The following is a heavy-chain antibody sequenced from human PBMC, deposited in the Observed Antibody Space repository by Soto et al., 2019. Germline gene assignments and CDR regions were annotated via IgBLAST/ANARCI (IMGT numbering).Heavy chain of an antibody. CDR1: GGSISSGGYS. CDR2: IYNSGST. J-gene: IGHJ4*02. V-gene: IGHV4-30-2*01. Sequence: QLQLQESGSGLVKPSQTLSLTCAVSGGSISSGGYSWSWIRQPPGKGLEWIGYIYNSGSTYYNPSLKSRVTISVDMSKNQVSLKLSSVTAADTAVYYCAAGGGLPRYYWGQGTLVTVSS. CDR3: AAGGGLPRYY. D-gene: IGHD5-12*01.